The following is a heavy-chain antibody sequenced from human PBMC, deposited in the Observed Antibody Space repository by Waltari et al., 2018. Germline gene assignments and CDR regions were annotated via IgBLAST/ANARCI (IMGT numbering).Heavy chain of an antibody. CDR2: INHSGSN. CDR3: ARRSGQQLVLDY. J-gene: IGHJ4*02. Sequence: QVQLQQWGAGLLKPSETLSLTCAVSGGSFSGYYWSWIRQPPGKGLEWIGEINHSGSNYYKPSLKSRVTISVDTSKNQFSLKLSSVTATDTAVYYCARRSGQQLVLDYWGQGTLVTVSS. D-gene: IGHD6-13*01. V-gene: IGHV4-34*01. CDR1: GGSFSGYY.